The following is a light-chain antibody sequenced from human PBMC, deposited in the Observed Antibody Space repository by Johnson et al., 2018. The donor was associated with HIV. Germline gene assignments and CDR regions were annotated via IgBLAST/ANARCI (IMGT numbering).Light chain of an antibody. CDR2: ENN. V-gene: IGLV1-51*01. J-gene: IGLJ1*01. CDR3: GTWDGSLSAGV. CDR1: SSNIGNNY. Sequence: QSVLTQPPSVSAAPRQKVTISCSGSSSNIGNNYVSWYQQLPGTAPKLLIYENNKRPSGIPDRFSGSKSGTSTTLGITGLQTGDEADYYCGTWDGSLSAGVFGTGTKVTVL.